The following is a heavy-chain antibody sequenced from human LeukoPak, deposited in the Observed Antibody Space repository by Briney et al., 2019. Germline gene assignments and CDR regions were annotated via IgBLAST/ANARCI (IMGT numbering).Heavy chain of an antibody. V-gene: IGHV1-69*05. Sequence: ASVKVSCKTSGGTFSSYAISWVRQAPGQGLEWMGGIIPIFGTENYAQKFQGRVTITTDESTSTAYMELSSLRSEDTAVYYCARDNYAGANWFDPWGQGTLVTVSS. CDR1: GGTFSSYA. CDR3: ARDNYAGANWFDP. J-gene: IGHJ5*02. D-gene: IGHD1-7*01. CDR2: IIPIFGTE.